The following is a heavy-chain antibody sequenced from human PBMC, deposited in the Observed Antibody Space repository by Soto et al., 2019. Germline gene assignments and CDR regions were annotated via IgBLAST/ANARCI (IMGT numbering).Heavy chain of an antibody. Sequence: PGESLKISCKGSGYSFSSYWIGWVRQMPGKGLEWIGYSYHSGSSYYNPSLQSRVTISVDRSKAQFYLTLTSVTAADTAVYFCARARYYDWCFDLWGLGTPVTVSS. CDR2: SYHSGSSY. J-gene: IGHJ4*02. V-gene: IGHV5-51*01. CDR3: ARARYYDWCFDL. CDR1: GYSFSSYW. D-gene: IGHD3-9*01.